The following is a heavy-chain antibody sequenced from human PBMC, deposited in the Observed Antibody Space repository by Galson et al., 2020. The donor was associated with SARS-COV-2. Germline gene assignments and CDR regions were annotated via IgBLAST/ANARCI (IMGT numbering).Heavy chain of an antibody. J-gene: IGHJ6*02. D-gene: IGHD6-25*01. Sequence: SVKVSCKASGGTFSSYAISWVRQAPGQGLEWMGGIIPILGIANYAQKFHGRVTITADKSTSTAYMELSSLRSEDTAVYYCAKPAAAYYYYGMDVWGQGTTVSVSS. V-gene: IGHV1-69*10. CDR2: IIPILGIA. CDR1: GGTFSSYA. CDR3: AKPAAAYYYYGMDV.